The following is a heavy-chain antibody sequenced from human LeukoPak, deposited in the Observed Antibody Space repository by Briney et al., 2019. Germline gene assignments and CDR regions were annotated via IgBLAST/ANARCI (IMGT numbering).Heavy chain of an antibody. D-gene: IGHD5-12*01. J-gene: IGHJ4*02. Sequence: GRSLRLSCAASGFTFSSYAMHWVRQAPGKGLEWVAVISYDGSNKYYADSVKGRFTISRDNSKNTLYLQMNSLRAEDTAVYYCARGRDSGYVCFDYWGQGTLVTVSS. V-gene: IGHV3-30-3*01. CDR1: GFTFSSYA. CDR2: ISYDGSNK. CDR3: ARGRDSGYVCFDY.